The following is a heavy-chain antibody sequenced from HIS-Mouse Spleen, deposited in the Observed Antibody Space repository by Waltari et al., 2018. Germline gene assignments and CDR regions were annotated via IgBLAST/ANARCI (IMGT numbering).Heavy chain of an antibody. D-gene: IGHD6-19*01. Sequence: QVQLVESGGGVVQPGRSLRLSCAASGFTFSSYGMHWVRQAPGKGVEWVAVMSYDGSNKYYADSVKGRFTISRDNSKNTLYLQMNSLRAEDTAVYYCAKASFYSSGWFDPWGQGTLVTVSS. CDR1: GFTFSSYG. CDR3: AKASFYSSGWFDP. J-gene: IGHJ5*02. V-gene: IGHV3-30*18. CDR2: MSYDGSNK.